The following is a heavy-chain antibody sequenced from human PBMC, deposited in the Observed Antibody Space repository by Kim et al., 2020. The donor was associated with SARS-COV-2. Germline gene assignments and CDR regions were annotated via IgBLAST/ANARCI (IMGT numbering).Heavy chain of an antibody. CDR1: GFTFGDYA. J-gene: IGHJ4*02. CDR2: ISWNSGSI. Sequence: GGSLRLSCAASGFTFGDYAMHWVRQAPGKGLEWVSGISWNSGSIGYADSVKGRFTISRDNAKNSLYLQMNSLRAEDTALYYCAKDIGIGVDILTGCFDYWGQGTLVTVSS. D-gene: IGHD3-9*01. V-gene: IGHV3-9*01. CDR3: AKDIGIGVDILTGCFDY.